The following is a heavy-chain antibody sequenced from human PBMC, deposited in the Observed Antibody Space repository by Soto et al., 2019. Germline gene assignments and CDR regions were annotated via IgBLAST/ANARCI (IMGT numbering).Heavy chain of an antibody. Sequence: QLQLQESGPGLVKPSETLSLTCTVSGGSISSSSYYWGWIRQPPGKGLEWIGSIYYSGSTYYNPSLTPRAPLSVHTSKNQFSLKLSSVTAAAPAVYYCARHPSHSSSYVDPWGQGTLVTVSS. D-gene: IGHD6-13*01. CDR3: ARHPSHSSSYVDP. J-gene: IGHJ5*02. V-gene: IGHV4-39*01. CDR1: GGSISSSSYY. CDR2: IYYSGST.